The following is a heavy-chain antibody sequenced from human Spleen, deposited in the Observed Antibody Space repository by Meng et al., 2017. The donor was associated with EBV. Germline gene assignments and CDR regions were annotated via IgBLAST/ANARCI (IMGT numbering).Heavy chain of an antibody. D-gene: IGHD5-12*01. CDR2: AYYTGRT. Sequence: VQLQESGPGLVKPSETLSLICTVSGGSVSSGSYYWTWIRQPPGKGLEWIGYAYYTGRTNYNPSLKSRVTISLDTAKNEFSLDLSSVTAADTAVYYCARNGYDLYFDSWGQGSLVTVSS. V-gene: IGHV4-61*01. J-gene: IGHJ4*02. CDR1: GGSVSSGSYY. CDR3: ARNGYDLYFDS.